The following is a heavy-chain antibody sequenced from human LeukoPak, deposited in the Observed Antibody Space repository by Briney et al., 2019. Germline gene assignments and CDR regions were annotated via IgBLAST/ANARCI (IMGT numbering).Heavy chain of an antibody. V-gene: IGHV1-69*05. CDR2: IIPIFGTA. CDR3: ARRGSNWNYYFDY. D-gene: IGHD1-7*01. Sequence: SVKVSCKASGGTFSSYAISWVRQAPGQGLEWMGGIIPIFGTANYAQKFQGRVTITTDESTSTAYMELSSLRSEDTAVYYCARRGSNWNYYFDYWGQGTLATVSS. J-gene: IGHJ4*02. CDR1: GGTFSSYA.